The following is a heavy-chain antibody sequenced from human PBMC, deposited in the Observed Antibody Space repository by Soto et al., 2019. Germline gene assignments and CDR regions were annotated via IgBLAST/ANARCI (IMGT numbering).Heavy chain of an antibody. CDR3: XXXXTRWLHSPFDY. Sequence: QVQLLQSGAEVKKPGASVKVSCKVSGHTLTELSMHWVRQAPGRGLEWMGGFDPEDGETIFAQKFQGRVTMTEDTXXXXXXXXXXXXXXXXXXXXXXXXXXTRWLHSPFDYWGQGTLVTISS. J-gene: IGHJ4*02. V-gene: IGHV1-24*01. CDR2: FDPEDGET. CDR1: GHTLTELS. D-gene: IGHD1-1*01.